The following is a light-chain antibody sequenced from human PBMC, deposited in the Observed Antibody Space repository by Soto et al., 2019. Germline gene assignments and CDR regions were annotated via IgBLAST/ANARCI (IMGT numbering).Light chain of an antibody. J-gene: IGKJ2*01. Sequence: EIVMTQSPATLSVSPGERATLSCRASQSISSELAWYQQDTGQPPRLIIYGGSTRATGVPARLTVSGSGSDFTLTISGLLSEDFAVYYCQQCHNLPLTFGQGTRLEI. V-gene: IGKV3-15*01. CDR2: GGS. CDR1: QSISSE. CDR3: QQCHNLPLT.